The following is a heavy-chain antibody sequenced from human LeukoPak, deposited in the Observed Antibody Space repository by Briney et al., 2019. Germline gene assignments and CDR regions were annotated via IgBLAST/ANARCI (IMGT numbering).Heavy chain of an antibody. Sequence: GGSLRLSCAASGFTFSSYWMNWARQAPGKGLEWVASINHNGNVNYYVDSVKGRFTISRDNAKNSLYLQMSNLRAEDTAVYFCARGGGLDIWGQGARSPSP. CDR3: ARGGGLDI. J-gene: IGHJ6*02. CDR1: GFTFSSYW. V-gene: IGHV3-7*03. CDR2: INHNGNVN. D-gene: IGHD3-16*01.